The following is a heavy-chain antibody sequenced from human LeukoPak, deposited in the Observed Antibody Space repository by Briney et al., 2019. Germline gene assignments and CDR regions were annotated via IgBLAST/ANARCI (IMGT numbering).Heavy chain of an antibody. CDR1: GGSISSYY. CDR2: IYHSGST. Sequence: KPSETLSLTCTVSGGSISSYYWSWIRQPPGKGLEWIGYIYHSGSTNYNPSLKSRVAISVDTSKNHFSLMLSSVTAADTAMYYCARDNGNSEFGYWGQGTLVTVSS. D-gene: IGHD3-16*01. J-gene: IGHJ4*02. CDR3: ARDNGNSEFGY. V-gene: IGHV4-59*01.